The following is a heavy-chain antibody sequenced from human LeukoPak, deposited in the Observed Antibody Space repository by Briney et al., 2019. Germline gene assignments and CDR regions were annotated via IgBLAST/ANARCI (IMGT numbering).Heavy chain of an antibody. V-gene: IGHV3-23*01. D-gene: IGHD5-24*01. CDR2: ISGSGGST. J-gene: IGHJ4*02. CDR1: GFTFSSYA. CDR3: AKPLQLGGDTYLDY. Sequence: GGSLRLSCAASGFTFSSYAMSWVRQAPGKGLEWVSAISGSGGSTYYADSVKGRFTISRDNSKNTLYLQMNSLRAEDTAVYYCAKPLQLGGDTYLDYWGQGTLVTVSS.